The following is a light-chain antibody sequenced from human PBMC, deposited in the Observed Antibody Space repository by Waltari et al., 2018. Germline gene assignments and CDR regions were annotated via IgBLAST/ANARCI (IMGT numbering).Light chain of an antibody. Sequence: DIQMTQSPSSLSASVGDRVTITCRASQSISSYLNWYQQKPGKAPKLLIYKSFSLQSGVPSRFSGSGSETEFTLTISSLQPDDFATYYCQQYNISPYTFGQGTTLEI. CDR1: QSISSY. CDR3: QQYNISPYT. J-gene: IGKJ2*01. CDR2: KSF. V-gene: IGKV1-5*03.